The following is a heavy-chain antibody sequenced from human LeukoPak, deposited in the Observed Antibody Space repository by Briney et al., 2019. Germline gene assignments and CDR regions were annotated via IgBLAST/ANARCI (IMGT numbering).Heavy chain of an antibody. V-gene: IGHV4-4*07. CDR3: ARIVTVHAFDI. Sequence: SETLSLTCTVSGGSISSHYWSWIRQPAGKGLERIGRIYISGSSSYNPSLKSRVTMSVDASKNQFSLKLSSVTAADTAVYYCARIVTVHAFDIWGQGTMVTVSS. J-gene: IGHJ3*02. CDR2: IYISGSS. D-gene: IGHD4-17*01. CDR1: GGSISSHY.